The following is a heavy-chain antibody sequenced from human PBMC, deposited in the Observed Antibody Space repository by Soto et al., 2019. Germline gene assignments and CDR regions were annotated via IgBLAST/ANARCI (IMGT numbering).Heavy chain of an antibody. CDR1: GGSISSYY. CDR3: AANRYSSGWHGDFDY. V-gene: IGHV4-59*01. Sequence: SETLSLTCTVSGGSISSYYWSWIRQPPGKGLEWIGYIYYSGSTNYNPSLKSRVTISVDTSKNQFSLKLSSVTAADTAVYYCAANRYSSGWHGDFDYWGQGTLVTVS. CDR2: IYYSGST. D-gene: IGHD6-19*01. J-gene: IGHJ4*02.